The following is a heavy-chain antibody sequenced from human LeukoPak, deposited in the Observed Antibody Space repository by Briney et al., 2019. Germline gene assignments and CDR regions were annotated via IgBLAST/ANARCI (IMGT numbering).Heavy chain of an antibody. CDR1: GSTFSSYA. J-gene: IGHJ3*02. CDR3: ARAAWSFGVPGDI. CDR2: IIPIFGTA. Sequence: SVKVSCKASGSTFSSYAISWVRQAPGQGLEWMGGIIPIFGTANYAQKFQGRVTITADESTSTAYMELSSLRSEDTAVYYCARAAWSFGVPGDISGQGTMVTVSS. V-gene: IGHV1-69*13. D-gene: IGHD3-3*01.